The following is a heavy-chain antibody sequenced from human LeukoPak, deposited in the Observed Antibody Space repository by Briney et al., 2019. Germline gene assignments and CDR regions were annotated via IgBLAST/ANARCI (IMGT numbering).Heavy chain of an antibody. CDR1: GFTFSSYG. V-gene: IGHV3-30*02. CDR2: IRYDGSNK. CDR3: AIRYYYGSGG. Sequence: GGSLRLSCAASGFTFSSYGMHWVRQAPGKGLEWVAFIRYDGSNKYYTDSVKGRFTISRDNSKNTLYLQMNSLRAEDTAVYYCAIRYYYGSGGWGQGTLVTVSS. D-gene: IGHD3-10*01. J-gene: IGHJ4*02.